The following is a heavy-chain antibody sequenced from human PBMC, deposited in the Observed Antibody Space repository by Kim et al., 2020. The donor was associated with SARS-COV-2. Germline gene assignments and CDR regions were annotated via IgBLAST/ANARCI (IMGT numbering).Heavy chain of an antibody. CDR2: IYYSGST. J-gene: IGHJ4*02. D-gene: IGHD1-26*01. Sequence: SETLSLTCTVSGGSISSYYWSWIRQPPGKGLEWIGYIYYSGSTNYNPSLKSRVTISVDTSKNQFSLKLSSVTAADTAVYYCARHSEWELLGYFDYWGQGTLVTVSS. CDR1: GGSISSYY. V-gene: IGHV4-59*08. CDR3: ARHSEWELLGYFDY.